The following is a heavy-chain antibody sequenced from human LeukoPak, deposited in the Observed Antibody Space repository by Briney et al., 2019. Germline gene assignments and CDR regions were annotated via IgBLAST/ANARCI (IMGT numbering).Heavy chain of an antibody. CDR2: IYYSGST. CDR1: GGSISSYY. V-gene: IGHV4-39*01. Sequence: SETLSLTCTVSGGSISSYYWGWIRQPPGKGLEWIGSIYYSGSTYYNPSLKSRVTISVDTSKNQFSLKLSSVTAADTAVYYCARLGPYYYGSGSSEPGDYYFDYWGQGTLVTVSS. D-gene: IGHD3-10*01. CDR3: ARLGPYYYGSGSSEPGDYYFDY. J-gene: IGHJ4*02.